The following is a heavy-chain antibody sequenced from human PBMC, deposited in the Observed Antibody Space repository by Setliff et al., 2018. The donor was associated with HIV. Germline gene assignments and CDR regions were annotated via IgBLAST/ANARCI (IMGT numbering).Heavy chain of an antibody. CDR2: TSWSSGSI. V-gene: IGHV3-9*01. J-gene: IGHJ4*02. D-gene: IGHD4-4*01. CDR1: GFTFENYA. CDR3: ARGPYSNYAPGGFDY. Sequence: LSLSCAASGFTFENYAMHWVRQPPGKGLEWVSGTSWSSGSIGYADSVKGRFTISRDNAKNSLYLQMNSLRAEDTAVYYCARGPYSNYAPGGFDYRGQGTLVTVSS.